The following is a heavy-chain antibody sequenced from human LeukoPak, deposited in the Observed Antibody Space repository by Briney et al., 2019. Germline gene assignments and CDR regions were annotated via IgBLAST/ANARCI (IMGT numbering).Heavy chain of an antibody. V-gene: IGHV3-30*03. CDR2: ISFDGSHK. CDR1: GFTFSSYS. J-gene: IGHJ4*02. D-gene: IGHD3-3*01. CDR3: ARDPVIAGFLKYQFDY. Sequence: GGSLRLSCAASGFTFSSYSMNWVRQAPGKGLEWVTVISFDGSHKYYADSVKGRFTISRDNSKNTLYLQMNSLRAEDTAVYYCARDPVIAGFLKYQFDYWGQGTLVTVSS.